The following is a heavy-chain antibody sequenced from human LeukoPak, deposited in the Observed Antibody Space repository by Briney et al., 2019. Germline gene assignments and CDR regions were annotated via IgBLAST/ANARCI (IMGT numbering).Heavy chain of an antibody. CDR1: GFTFSNAW. Sequence: GGSLRLSCAASGFTFSNAWMSWVRQAPGKGLEWVGRIKSKTDGGTTDYAAPVKGRFTIPRDDSKNTLYLQMNSLKTEDTAVYYCTTDSIAARFDYWGQGTLVTVSS. CDR3: TTDSIAARFDY. D-gene: IGHD6-6*01. V-gene: IGHV3-15*01. J-gene: IGHJ4*02. CDR2: IKSKTDGGTT.